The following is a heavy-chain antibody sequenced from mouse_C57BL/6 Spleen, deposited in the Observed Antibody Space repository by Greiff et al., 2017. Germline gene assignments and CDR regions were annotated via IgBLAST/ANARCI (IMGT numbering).Heavy chain of an antibody. CDR1: GFTFSDAW. J-gene: IGHJ2*01. CDR3: TRGGNYYGYFDY. D-gene: IGHD1-1*01. Sequence: EVKLVESGGGLVQPGGSMKLSCAASGFTFSDAWMDWVRQSPEKGLEWVAEIRNKANNHASYYAESVKGRFTISRDVSKSIVCLQMNSLRAEDTGIYYCTRGGNYYGYFDYWGQGTTLTVSS. CDR2: IRNKANNHAS. V-gene: IGHV6-6*01.